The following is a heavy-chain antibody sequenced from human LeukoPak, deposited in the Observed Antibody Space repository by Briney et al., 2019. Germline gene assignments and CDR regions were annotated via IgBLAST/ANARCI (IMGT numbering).Heavy chain of an antibody. V-gene: IGHV3-73*01. CDR3: TDYYDGSGYYGAFDS. D-gene: IGHD3-22*01. CDR2: IRSKAKSYAT. Sequence: PGGSLRLSCAASGFTFSDSAVHWVRQASGKGLEWVGRIRSKAKSYATAYAASVKGRFTISRDDSETTAYLQMNSLKTEDTAVYYCTDYYDGSGYYGAFDSWGQGTMVTVSS. J-gene: IGHJ3*02. CDR1: GFTFSDSA.